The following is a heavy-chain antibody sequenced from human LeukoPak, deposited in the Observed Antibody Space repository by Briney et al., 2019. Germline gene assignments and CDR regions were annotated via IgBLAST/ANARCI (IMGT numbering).Heavy chain of an antibody. Sequence: GRSLRLSCVASGFTFSSYPMHWVRQAPGKGLEWVAVIGYDGVNKYYADSVRGRFTISRDDSKNTLYLQMNSLRGGDTAVYYCARDFLIGAPDYFDYWGKGTLVSVSS. J-gene: IGHJ4*02. D-gene: IGHD3-22*01. CDR3: ARDFLIGAPDYFDY. V-gene: IGHV3-30-3*01. CDR1: GFTFSSYP. CDR2: IGYDGVNK.